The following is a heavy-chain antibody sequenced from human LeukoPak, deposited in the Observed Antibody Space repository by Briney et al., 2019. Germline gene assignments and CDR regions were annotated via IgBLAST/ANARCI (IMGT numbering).Heavy chain of an antibody. CDR3: ARYVGSVGVRWVYYFDY. Sequence: PGGSLRLSCAASGFTFSSYEMNWVRQAPGKGLEWVSFISCGGSNKYYADSVKGRFTISRDNDKNSLYLQMNSLRAEATAVYYCARYVGSVGVRWVYYFDYWGQGTLVTVSS. V-gene: IGHV3-48*03. D-gene: IGHD2-21*01. CDR2: ISCGGSNK. J-gene: IGHJ4*02. CDR1: GFTFSSYE.